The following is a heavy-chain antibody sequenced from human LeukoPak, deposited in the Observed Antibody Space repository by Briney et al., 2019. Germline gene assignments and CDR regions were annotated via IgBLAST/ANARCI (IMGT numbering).Heavy chain of an antibody. J-gene: IGHJ6*03. V-gene: IGHV1-8*02. Sequence: GASVKVSCKASGYSFTNYDINWVRQATGQGLEWMGWMNPNSGSSGSAQKFQGRVTMTRNTSISTAYMELSSLRSEDTAVYYCARVVFGWDIVVVVAAPMSHYYYYYMDVWGKGTTVTVSS. CDR3: ARVVFGWDIVVVVAAPMSHYYYYYMDV. CDR2: MNPNSGSS. D-gene: IGHD2-15*01. CDR1: GYSFTNYD.